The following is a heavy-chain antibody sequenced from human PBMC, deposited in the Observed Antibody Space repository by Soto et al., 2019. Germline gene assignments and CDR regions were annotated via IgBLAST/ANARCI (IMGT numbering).Heavy chain of an antibody. J-gene: IGHJ5*02. Sequence: SETLSLTCTVSGGSISSGGYYWSWIRQHPGKGLEWIGYIYYSGSTYYNPSLKSRVTISVDTSKNQFSLKLSSVTAADTAVYYSVRDGGMAGDYNILSGYYRSCGQGTLVTLSS. CDR2: IYYSGST. V-gene: IGHV4-31*03. D-gene: IGHD3-9*01. CDR3: VRDGGMAGDYNILSGYYRS. CDR1: GGSISSGGYY.